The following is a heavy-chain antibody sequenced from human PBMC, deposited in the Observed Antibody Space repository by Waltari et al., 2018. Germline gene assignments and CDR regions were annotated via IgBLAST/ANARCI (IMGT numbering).Heavy chain of an antibody. CDR1: GVSITSNSTS. J-gene: IGHJ3*01. CDR2: VSYSGTT. D-gene: IGHD5-12*01. Sequence: QLQLQESGPRLVRPSETLSLICRVYGVSITSNSTSWAGIRQSPGQGLEWFGTVSYSGTTYISPSLKSRVSVSRDTSKNQVSLILGSVTAADMAVYYCATYIGASVGTAAFDVWGQGTMVTVSS. CDR3: ATYIGASVGTAAFDV. V-gene: IGHV4-39*01.